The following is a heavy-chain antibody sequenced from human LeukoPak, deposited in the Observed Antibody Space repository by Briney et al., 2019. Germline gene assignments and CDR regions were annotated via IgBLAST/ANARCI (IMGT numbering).Heavy chain of an antibody. J-gene: IGHJ4*02. D-gene: IGHD4-17*01. Sequence: PSETLSLTCTVSGASVSNYDWSWIRQPPGKGLEWIGYVYYSGRTNYNPFLESRVTISVDTSKNQFSLKLTSVTAADTAVYYCARVSSHYGDYGAFDYWGQGTLVTVSS. CDR2: VYYSGRT. CDR3: ARVSSHYGDYGAFDY. V-gene: IGHV4-59*02. CDR1: GASVSNYD.